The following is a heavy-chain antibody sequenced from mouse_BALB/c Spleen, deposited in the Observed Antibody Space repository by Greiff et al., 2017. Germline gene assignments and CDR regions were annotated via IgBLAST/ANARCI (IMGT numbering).Heavy chain of an antibody. J-gene: IGHJ4*01. CDR1: GFSLTSYG. CDR2: IWAGGST. V-gene: IGHV2-9*02. Sequence: VKLVESGPGLVAPSPSLSITCTVSGFSLTSYGVHWVRQPPGKGLEWLGVIWAGGSTNYNSALMSRLSISKDNSKSQVFLKMNSLQTDDTAMYYCARGGLWLYYYAMDYWGQGTSVTVSS. D-gene: IGHD1-1*02. CDR3: ARGGLWLYYYAMDY.